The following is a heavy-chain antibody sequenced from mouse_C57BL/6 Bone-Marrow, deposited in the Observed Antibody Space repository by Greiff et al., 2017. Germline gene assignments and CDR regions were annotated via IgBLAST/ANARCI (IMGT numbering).Heavy chain of an antibody. J-gene: IGHJ2*01. Sequence: EVKVVESGGGLVQPGGSLSLSCAASGFTFTDYYMSWVRQPPGKALEWLGFIRNKANGYTTEYSASVKGRFTISRDNSQSILYLQMNALRAEDSATYYCARLMVTKALYYFDYWGQGTTLTVSS. V-gene: IGHV7-3*01. D-gene: IGHD2-2*01. CDR3: ARLMVTKALYYFDY. CDR1: GFTFTDYY. CDR2: IRNKANGYTT.